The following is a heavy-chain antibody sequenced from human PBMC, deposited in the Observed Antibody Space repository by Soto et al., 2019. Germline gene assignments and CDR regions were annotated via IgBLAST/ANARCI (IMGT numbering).Heavy chain of an antibody. V-gene: IGHV3-30*03. CDR2: ISKDGSHS. CDR1: GFNFRTYG. CDR3: ARGTDYADLGNAEYFHP. D-gene: IGHD4-17*01. Sequence: QVQLVESGGGVVQPGRSLSLSCAASGFNFRTYGIHWVRQAPGKGLEWVAPISKDGSHSYYAHSVKGRFTTSRDNSQNKAFLQVNSVRADDTAVYFCARGTDYADLGNAEYFHPWGPGTLVTVSS. J-gene: IGHJ1*01.